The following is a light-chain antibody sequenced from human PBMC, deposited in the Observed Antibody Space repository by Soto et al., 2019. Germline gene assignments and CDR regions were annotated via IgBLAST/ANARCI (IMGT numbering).Light chain of an antibody. CDR3: QQYGSSPIT. V-gene: IGKV3-20*01. J-gene: IGKJ5*01. CDR1: QSVSIK. Sequence: EIVLTQSPGTLSLSPGERATLSCRASQSVSIKLAWYQQKPGQAPRLLIYDTSTRATGIPARFSGSGSGTDFTLTISRLEPEDFAVYYCQQYGSSPITFGQGTRLEIK. CDR2: DTS.